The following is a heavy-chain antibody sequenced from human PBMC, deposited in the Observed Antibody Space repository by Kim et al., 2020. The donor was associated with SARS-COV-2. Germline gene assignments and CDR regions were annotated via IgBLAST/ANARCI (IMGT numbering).Heavy chain of an antibody. J-gene: IGHJ5*02. Sequence: RFTISRDNSKNTPYLQMNSLRAEDTAVYYCARDGRISSSWRPNPNNWFDPWGQGTLVTVSS. V-gene: IGHV3-30*01. CDR3: ARDGRISSSWRPNPNNWFDP. D-gene: IGHD6-13*01.